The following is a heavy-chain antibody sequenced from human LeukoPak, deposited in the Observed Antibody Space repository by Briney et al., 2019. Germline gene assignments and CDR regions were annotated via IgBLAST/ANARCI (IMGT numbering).Heavy chain of an antibody. Sequence: PGGSLRLSCVASGFPFNSYSMIWVRQAPGKGLEWISFMRESGSGSTRYYADSVKGRFTISRDNSKNTVYLQMNSLTAEDTAVYFCAKDGWDYWGRGTLVTVSS. D-gene: IGHD2-2*03. CDR3: AKDGWDY. CDR2: MRESGSGSTR. J-gene: IGHJ4*02. CDR1: GFPFNSYS. V-gene: IGHV3-23*01.